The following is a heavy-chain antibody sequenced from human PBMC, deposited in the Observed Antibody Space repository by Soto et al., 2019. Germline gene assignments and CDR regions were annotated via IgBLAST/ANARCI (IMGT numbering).Heavy chain of an antibody. CDR1: GYTFTSYA. Sequence: QVPLVQSGAEVKKPGASVKVSCKASGYTFTSYAMHWVRQAPGLRLEWMGWINAGNGNTKYSQKFQGRVTITRDTAASTAYMELSSLRSEDTAVYYCARDPLVATIHYFDYWGQGTLVTVSS. J-gene: IGHJ4*02. CDR3: ARDPLVATIHYFDY. D-gene: IGHD5-12*01. CDR2: INAGNGNT. V-gene: IGHV1-3*01.